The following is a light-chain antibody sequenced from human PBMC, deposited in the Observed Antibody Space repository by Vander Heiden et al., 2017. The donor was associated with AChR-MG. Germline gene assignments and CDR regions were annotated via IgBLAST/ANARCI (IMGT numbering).Light chain of an antibody. V-gene: IGKV1-39*01. CDR3: QQTYRTNT. CDR2: AAS. J-gene: IGKJ2*01. CDR1: QNINTS. Sequence: DIQMTQSPSSLSASVGDRVTITCRASQNINTSLNWYQQKPGKAPRLLIFAASNLQGGVPSRFSGSGSGTAFTLTISIAQPEDFATYYCQQTYRTNTFGQGTKLEIK.